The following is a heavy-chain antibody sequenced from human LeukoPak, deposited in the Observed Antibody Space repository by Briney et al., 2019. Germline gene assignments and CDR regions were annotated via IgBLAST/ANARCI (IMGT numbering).Heavy chain of an antibody. CDR2: INYSGST. V-gene: IGHV4-30-4*01. Sequence: PSETLSLTCTVSGDSVSRSSYYWSWIRQPPGKGLEWIGYINYSGSTSYNPSFKSRATISVDTAKSQFSLKLSSVSAADTAVYYCARAPLGFCSGGTCKRYFDYWGQGTLVTVSS. CDR3: ARAPLGFCSGGTCKRYFDY. D-gene: IGHD2-15*01. J-gene: IGHJ4*02. CDR1: GDSVSRSSYY.